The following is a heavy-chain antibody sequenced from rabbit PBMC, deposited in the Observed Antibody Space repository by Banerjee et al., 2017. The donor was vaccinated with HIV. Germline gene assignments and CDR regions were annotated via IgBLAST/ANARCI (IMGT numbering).Heavy chain of an antibody. J-gene: IGHJ4*01. V-gene: IGHV1S7*01. Sequence: QSLEESGGGLVKPGGTLTLTCKASGIAFSSYGVSWVRQAPGKGREWIGYIDPVFRSTYYARWVNGRFTIASHNAQNTLYLQLNSLTAADTATYFCARDDAGTSGKTFNLWGQGTLVTVS. CDR3: ARDDAGTSGKTFNL. D-gene: IGHD8-1*01. CDR1: GIAFSSYG. CDR2: IDPVFRST.